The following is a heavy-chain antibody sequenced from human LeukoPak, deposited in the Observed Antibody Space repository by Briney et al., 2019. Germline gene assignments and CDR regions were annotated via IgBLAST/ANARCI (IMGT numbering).Heavy chain of an antibody. J-gene: IGHJ4*02. V-gene: IGHV3-7*01. D-gene: IGHD3-3*01. CDR3: ARLREIPVFGVVTKSTSYFDY. CDR1: GFTFTNYW. Sequence: GGSLRLSCAASGFTFTNYWMSWVRQAPGKGMELVANIKQDRSEKYYVDSVKGRFTISRDNAKNSLYLQMNSLSAEDTPVYYCARLREIPVFGVVTKSTSYFDYWGQGTLVTVSS. CDR2: IKQDRSEK.